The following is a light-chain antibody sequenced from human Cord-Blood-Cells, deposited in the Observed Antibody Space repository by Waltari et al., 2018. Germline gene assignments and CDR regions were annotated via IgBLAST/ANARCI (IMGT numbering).Light chain of an antibody. CDR3: QQRSNWPLT. J-gene: IGKJ4*01. CDR2: DAS. CDR1: QSVSSY. V-gene: IGKV3-11*01. Sequence: EIVLTQSPATLSLSPGDRAPLACRASQSVSSYLAWYQQKPGQPPRLLIYDASNRATGIPARFSGSGSGTDFTLTISSLEPEDFAVYYCQQRSNWPLTFGGGTKVEIK.